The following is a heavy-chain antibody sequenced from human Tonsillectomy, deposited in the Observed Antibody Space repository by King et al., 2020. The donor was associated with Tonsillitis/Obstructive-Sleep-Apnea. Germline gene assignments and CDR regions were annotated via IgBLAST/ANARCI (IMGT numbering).Heavy chain of an antibody. CDR2: INYSGST. Sequence: HVQLQQWGAGLLKPSETLSLICAVYGGSFRGYYWSWFRQPPGKGLELIGEINYSGSTNYNPSLKSRVTISLDTSKNQFSLRLNSVTAADTAVYYCARREGRASYWYFDLWGRGTPVTISS. D-gene: IGHD5-24*01. J-gene: IGHJ2*01. CDR1: GGSFRGYY. CDR3: ARREGRASYWYFDL. V-gene: IGHV4-34*01.